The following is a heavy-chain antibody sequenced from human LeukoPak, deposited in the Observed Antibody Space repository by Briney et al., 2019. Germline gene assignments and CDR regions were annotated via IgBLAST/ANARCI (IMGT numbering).Heavy chain of an antibody. CDR3: AGPYDSSGYYYNDAFDI. CDR2: VYTSGSTNT. J-gene: IGHJ3*02. V-gene: IGHV4-61*02. Sequence: PSQTLSLTCTVSGGSISSGNYYWSWIRQPAGKGLEWIVRVYTSGSTNTNYNPSLKSRVTISLDTSNNQFSLKLSSVTAADTAVYYCAGPYDSSGYYYNDAFDIWGQGTMVTVSS. CDR1: GGSISSGNYY. D-gene: IGHD3-22*01.